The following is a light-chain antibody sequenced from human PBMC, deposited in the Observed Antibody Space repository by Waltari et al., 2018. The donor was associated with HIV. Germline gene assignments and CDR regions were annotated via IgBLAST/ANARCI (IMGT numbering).Light chain of an antibody. V-gene: IGLV2-8*01. CDR2: DVN. J-gene: IGLJ2*01. CDR3: AAYAGNNIVI. CDR1: SSDIGYFNY. Sequence: QSALTQPPSASGSPGQSFTVSCTGTSSDIGYFNYVSWYQQHPGKAPKLLIYDVNKRPSGVPDRFSASTSGATASLTVSGLLAEDEADYYCAAYAGNNIVIFGGGTKVTV.